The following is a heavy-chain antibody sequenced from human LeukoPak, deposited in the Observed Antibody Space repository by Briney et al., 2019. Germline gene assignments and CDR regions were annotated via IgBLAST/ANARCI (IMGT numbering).Heavy chain of an antibody. Sequence: GSLRLSCAASGFTFDDYGMSWVRQAPGKGLEWVSGINWNGGSTGYADSVKGRFTISRDNAKNSLYLQMNSLRAEDTALYYCARVDYGDYLLSFDYWGQGTLVTVSS. CDR3: ARVDYGDYLLSFDY. CDR2: INWNGGST. V-gene: IGHV3-20*04. J-gene: IGHJ4*02. D-gene: IGHD4-17*01. CDR1: GFTFDDYG.